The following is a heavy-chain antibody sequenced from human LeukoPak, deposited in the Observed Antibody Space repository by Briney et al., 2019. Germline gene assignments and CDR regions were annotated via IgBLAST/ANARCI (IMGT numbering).Heavy chain of an antibody. Sequence: GGSLRLSCAASGFTFSSYSMNWVRQAPGKGLEWVSYISSSSSTIYYADSVKGRFTISRDNAKNSLYLQMNSLRDEDTAVYYCARGHSGYYYSYFDYWGQGTLVTVSS. CDR2: ISSSSSTI. D-gene: IGHD3-22*01. V-gene: IGHV3-48*02. J-gene: IGHJ4*02. CDR1: GFTFSSYS. CDR3: ARGHSGYYYSYFDY.